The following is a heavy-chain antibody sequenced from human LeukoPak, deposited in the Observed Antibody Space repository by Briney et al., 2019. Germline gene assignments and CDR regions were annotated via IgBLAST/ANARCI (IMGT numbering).Heavy chain of an antibody. Sequence: GGSLRLSCAASGFTFSDYYMSWIRQAPGKGLEWVSYISSSGSTIYYADSVKGRFTISRDNAKNSLYLQMNSLRAEDTAVYCCARAPRITIFGVVIIDGMDVWGQGTTVTVSS. CDR2: ISSSGSTI. CDR3: ARAPRITIFGVVIIDGMDV. V-gene: IGHV3-11*01. CDR1: GFTFSDYY. D-gene: IGHD3-3*01. J-gene: IGHJ6*02.